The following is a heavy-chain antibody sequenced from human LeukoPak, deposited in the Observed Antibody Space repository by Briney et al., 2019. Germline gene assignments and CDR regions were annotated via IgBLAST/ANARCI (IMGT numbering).Heavy chain of an antibody. CDR2: MYYSGRT. Sequence: SETLSLTCTVSGGSISSYYWSWIRQPPGKGLEWIGYMYYSGRTNYNPSLKSRVTIPVDTSKNQFSLKLSSVTAADTAVYYCARTFSESYYYYGMDIWGQGTMVTVSS. D-gene: IGHD1-26*01. CDR3: ARTFSESYYYYGMDI. V-gene: IGHV4-59*01. J-gene: IGHJ6*02. CDR1: GGSISSYY.